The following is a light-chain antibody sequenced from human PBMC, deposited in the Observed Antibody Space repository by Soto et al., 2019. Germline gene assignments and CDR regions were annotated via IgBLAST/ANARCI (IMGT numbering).Light chain of an antibody. CDR2: KAS. V-gene: IGKV1-5*03. CDR1: QSINNW. J-gene: IGKJ2*01. CDR3: QQYNRMYT. Sequence: DIQMTQSPSTLSASVGDRVTITCRASQSINNWLAWYQQKPGKAPKLLIYKASSLESGVPSRFSGSGSGTEFTLTISSLQPDDFATYYCQQYNRMYTFGQGTKLEIK.